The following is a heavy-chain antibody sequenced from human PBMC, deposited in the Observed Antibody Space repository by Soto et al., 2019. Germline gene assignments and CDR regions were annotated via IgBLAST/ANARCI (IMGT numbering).Heavy chain of an antibody. CDR2: IIPIFGTA. D-gene: IGHD2-15*01. CDR1: GGTFSSYA. CDR3: ARDKDCSGGGCYWNFDY. V-gene: IGHV1-69*13. Sequence: SVKVSCKASGGTFSSYAISWMRQAPGQGLKWMGGIIPIFGTANYAQKFQGRVTITADESTSTAYMELSSLRSEDTAVYYCARDKDCSGGGCYWNFDYWGQGTLVIVSS. J-gene: IGHJ4*02.